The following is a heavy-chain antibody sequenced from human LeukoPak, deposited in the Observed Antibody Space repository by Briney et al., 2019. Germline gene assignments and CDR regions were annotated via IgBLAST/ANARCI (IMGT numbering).Heavy chain of an antibody. V-gene: IGHV3-74*01. CDR3: TRDLGQYYDTSDNWFDP. Sequence: GGSLRLSCAASGFTFSNYWMHWVRQAGGKWLVNSDTSYADSVKGRFTISRDNAKNTLNLQMNSLRAEDTAVYYCTRDLGQYYDTSDNWFDPWGQGTLVTVSS. D-gene: IGHD3-22*01. J-gene: IGHJ5*02. CDR1: GFTFSNYW. CDR2: SDT.